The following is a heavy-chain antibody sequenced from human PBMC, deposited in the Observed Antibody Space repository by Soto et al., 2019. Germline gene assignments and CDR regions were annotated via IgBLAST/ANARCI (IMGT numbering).Heavy chain of an antibody. CDR1: GGSISSYY. CDR2: IYYSGRA. D-gene: IGHD1-26*01. J-gene: IGHJ5*02. Sequence: SETLSLTCTVSGGSISSYYWSFIRQPPGKGLDWIGFIYYSGRANYNPSLKSRVTISVYTSKNQFSLKLISVTAADTAVYSFARGRGSYRPVLFSPWSQRTLVTVSS. V-gene: IGHV4-59*01. CDR3: ARGRGSYRPVLFSP.